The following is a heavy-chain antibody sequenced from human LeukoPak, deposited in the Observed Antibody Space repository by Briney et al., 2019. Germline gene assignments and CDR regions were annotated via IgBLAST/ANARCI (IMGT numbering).Heavy chain of an antibody. D-gene: IGHD6-19*01. Sequence: GGSLRLSCAASGFTFSDYYMNWIRQAPGKGLEWVSYISSSASTINYANSVKGRFTISRDNAKNSLYLQMNSLRAEDTAVYYCASRRASCWHDYWGQGTLVTVSS. CDR2: ISSSASTI. CDR3: ASRRASCWHDY. V-gene: IGHV3-11*01. CDR1: GFTFSDYY. J-gene: IGHJ4*02.